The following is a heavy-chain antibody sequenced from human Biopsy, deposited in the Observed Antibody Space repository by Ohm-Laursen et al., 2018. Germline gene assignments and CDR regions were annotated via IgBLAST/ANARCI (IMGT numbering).Heavy chain of an antibody. CDR2: ISSGATNT. Sequence: SLRLSCAASGFTFSDYFMSWVRQAPGKGLEWISYISSGATNTNYADSVKGRFTISRDNAKNSLYLQMNSLRAEDTAVYYCTRLAYYDYDGMDVWGQGTTVTVSS. J-gene: IGHJ6*02. CDR1: GFTFSDYF. V-gene: IGHV3-11*06. CDR3: TRLAYYDYDGMDV. D-gene: IGHD2-21*01.